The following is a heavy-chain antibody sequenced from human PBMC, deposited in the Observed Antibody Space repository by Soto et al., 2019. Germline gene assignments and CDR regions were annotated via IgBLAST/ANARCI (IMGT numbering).Heavy chain of an antibody. Sequence: QVRLVQSGAEVKEPGDSVRVSCEASGYTFTAYHIHWVRQAPGQGLEWMGWINPKFGDTGYAQAFQGRVSMTSDMSISTVYMELSRLTSDYTAIYYCARNMDYYYGRGSGNGHGVWGQGTTVTVFS. CDR1: GYTFTAYH. V-gene: IGHV1-2*02. J-gene: IGHJ6*02. CDR2: INPKFGDT. D-gene: IGHD3-10*02. CDR3: ARNMDYYYGRGSGNGHGV.